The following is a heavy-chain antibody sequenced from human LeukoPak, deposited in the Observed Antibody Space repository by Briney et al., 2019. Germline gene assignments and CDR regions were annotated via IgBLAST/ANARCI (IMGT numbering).Heavy chain of an antibody. D-gene: IGHD3-10*01. CDR3: ATYYYGSGSLPLDY. V-gene: IGHV3-30*02. Sequence: PGGSLRLSCAAAGFTFSSYNMHWVRQAPGKGLEWVAFIRYDGTNKYYADSVKGRFTISRDNSKNTLYLQMNSLRPEDTAVYYCATYYYGSGSLPLDYWGQGTLVTVSS. CDR2: IRYDGTNK. CDR1: GFTFSSYN. J-gene: IGHJ4*02.